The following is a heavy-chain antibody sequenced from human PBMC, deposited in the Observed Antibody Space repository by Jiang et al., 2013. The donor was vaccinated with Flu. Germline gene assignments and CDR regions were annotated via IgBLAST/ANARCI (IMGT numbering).Heavy chain of an antibody. D-gene: IGHD3-16*01. V-gene: IGHV3-30*03. Sequence: VQLVESGGGVVQPGRSLRLSCVVSGFTFSGYVMHWVRQAPGKGLDWVSVISYDGSETYYADSVAGRFTISRDNSRNTLFLQMSSLRTEDTAIYYCARERGGRTRSAFDVWGQGTMVTVSS. CDR2: ISYDGSET. CDR1: GFTFSGYV. J-gene: IGHJ3*01. CDR3: ARERGGRTRSAFDV.